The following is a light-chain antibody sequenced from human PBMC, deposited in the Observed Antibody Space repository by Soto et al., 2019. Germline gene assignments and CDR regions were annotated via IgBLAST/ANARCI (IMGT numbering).Light chain of an antibody. CDR1: QSLDNW. Sequence: DIQMTQSPSTLSASVGDRVTITCRASQSLDNWLAWYQQKPGTAPKLLIYKVSNLDSGVPSRFSGSRSGTEFTLTISSLQPDDFATYYCQQYKSYSVTFGGGTKVEIK. CDR2: KVS. CDR3: QQYKSYSVT. J-gene: IGKJ4*01. V-gene: IGKV1-5*03.